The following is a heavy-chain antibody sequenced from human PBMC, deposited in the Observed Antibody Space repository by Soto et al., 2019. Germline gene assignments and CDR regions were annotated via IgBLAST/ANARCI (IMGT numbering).Heavy chain of an antibody. CDR1: GYTFTSYA. D-gene: IGHD3-3*01. CDR2: INAGNGNT. J-gene: IGHJ6*04. CDR3: ARVFYDFWSGHPMDV. V-gene: IGHV1-3*01. Sequence: QVQLVQSGAEVKKPGASVKVSCKASGYTFTSYAMHWVRQAPGQRLEWMGWINAGNGNTKYSQKFQGRVTITRDTSASTAYMELGRLRSEDTAVYYCARVFYDFWSGHPMDVWGKGTTVTVSS.